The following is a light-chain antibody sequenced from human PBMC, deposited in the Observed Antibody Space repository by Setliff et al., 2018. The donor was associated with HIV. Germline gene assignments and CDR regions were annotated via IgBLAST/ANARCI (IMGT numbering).Light chain of an antibody. CDR3: SSYTSSSTRV. V-gene: IGLV2-14*01. J-gene: IGLJ1*01. Sequence: QSVLTQPASVSGSPGQSITISCTGTISDVGGYNYVSWYQHHPGKAPKLLIYEVSNRPSWVSNRFSGSKSGNTASLTISGLQPEDEADYFCSSYTSSSTRVFGTGTKVTV. CDR1: ISDVGGYNY. CDR2: EVS.